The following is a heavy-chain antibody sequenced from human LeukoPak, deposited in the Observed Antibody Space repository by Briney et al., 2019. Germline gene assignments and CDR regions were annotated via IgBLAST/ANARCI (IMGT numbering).Heavy chain of an antibody. CDR2: IYYSGST. V-gene: IGHV4-59*01. J-gene: IGHJ6*04. D-gene: IGHD3-10*01. CDR3: ARRGGDYYYYYGMDV. CDR1: GGSISSYY. Sequence: PSETLSLTCTVSGGSISSYYWSWIRQPPGKGLEWSGYIYYSGSTNYNPSLKSRVTISVDTSKNQFSLKLSSVTAADTAVYYCARRGGDYYYYYGMDVWGKGTTVTVSS.